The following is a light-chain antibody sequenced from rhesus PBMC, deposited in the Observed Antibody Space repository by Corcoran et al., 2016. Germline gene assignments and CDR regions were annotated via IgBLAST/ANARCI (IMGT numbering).Light chain of an antibody. V-gene: IGKV1-22*01. Sequence: DIQMTQSPSSLSASVGDTVTITCRASQGISSWLAWYQQKPGKAPKLLIYKASNLQSGVPSRFSGSGAGTDCTITISSLQSEDFATYYGQQYSSRPYSFGQGTKVESK. J-gene: IGKJ2*01. CDR2: KAS. CDR3: QQYSSRPYS. CDR1: QGISSW.